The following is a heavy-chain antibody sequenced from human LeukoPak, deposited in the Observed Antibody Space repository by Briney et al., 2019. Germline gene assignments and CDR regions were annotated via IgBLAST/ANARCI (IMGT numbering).Heavy chain of an antibody. Sequence: SETLSLTCTVSGGSISSYYGNWIRQPAGKGLEGIGRIYASASTNYNPSLKSRVSMSVDESKNQFSLRLSSVTAADTAVYYCARCLTGPTYYYYYMDVWGKGTTVTVSS. CDR1: GGSISSYY. CDR2: IYASAST. J-gene: IGHJ6*03. CDR3: ARCLTGPTYYYYYMDV. V-gene: IGHV4-4*07. D-gene: IGHD3-9*01.